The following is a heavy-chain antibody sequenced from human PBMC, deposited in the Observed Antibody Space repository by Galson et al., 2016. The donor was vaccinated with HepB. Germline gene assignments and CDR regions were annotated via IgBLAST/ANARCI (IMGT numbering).Heavy chain of an antibody. CDR2: INVGDGST. CDR3: SRDPGSYTSSRGGYFDP. V-gene: IGHV1-3*01. CDR1: GYTFSAYA. D-gene: IGHD2-2*01. Sequence: SVKVSCKASGYTFSAYALNWVRQAPGQGLEWMGWINVGDGSTIYSQKFQGRLTFTRDTSAPTAYMELSSLISEDTAVYYCSRDPGSYTSSRGGYFDPWGLGTLVTVSS. J-gene: IGHJ2*01.